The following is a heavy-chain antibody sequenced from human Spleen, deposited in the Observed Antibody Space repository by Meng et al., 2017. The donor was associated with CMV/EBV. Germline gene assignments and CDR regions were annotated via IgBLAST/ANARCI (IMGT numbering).Heavy chain of an antibody. J-gene: IGHJ4*02. CDR3: ARVGDCGGDCYYFDY. V-gene: IGHV1-46*01. D-gene: IGHD2-21*01. Sequence: ASVKVSCKASGYTFTSYGISWVRQAPGQGLEWMGIINPSGGSTSYAQKFQGRVTMTRDTSTSTVYMELSSLRSEDTAVYYCARVGDCGGDCYYFDYWGQGTLVTVSS. CDR1: GYTFTSYG. CDR2: INPSGGST.